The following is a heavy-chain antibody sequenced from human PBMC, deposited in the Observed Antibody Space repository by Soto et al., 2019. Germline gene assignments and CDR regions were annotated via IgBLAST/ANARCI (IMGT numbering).Heavy chain of an antibody. D-gene: IGHD2-2*01. CDR3: ARDQGRSITCQLDY. Sequence: GGSLRLSCAVSGFTFSTYAMHWVRQAPGKGLEWVAVISYDGSNTYYADSVKGRFTISRDNMLYLQMNSLRAEDTAVYYCARDQGRSITCQLDYWGQGTLVTVSS. V-gene: IGHV3-30-3*01. CDR2: ISYDGSNT. J-gene: IGHJ4*02. CDR1: GFTFSTYA.